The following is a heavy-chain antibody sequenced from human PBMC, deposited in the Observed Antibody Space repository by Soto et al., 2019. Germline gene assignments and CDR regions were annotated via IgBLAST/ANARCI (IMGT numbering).Heavy chain of an antibody. V-gene: IGHV4-39*01. CDR1: GVSIINSSYY. CDR3: ARISVASRYMDV. D-gene: IGHD5-12*01. Sequence: SQTQPLTRPFSGVSIINSSYYWGWIRKSPGKGLEWIGSFYYSGSTYYSPSLRSRVTISGDTSRKQISLRLSSVTAADTAVYYCARISVASRYMDVWGKGTTVTVSS. J-gene: IGHJ6*03. CDR2: FYYSGST.